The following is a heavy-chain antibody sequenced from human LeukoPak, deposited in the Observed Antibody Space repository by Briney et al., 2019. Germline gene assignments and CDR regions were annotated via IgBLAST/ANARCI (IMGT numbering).Heavy chain of an antibody. CDR2: IRSKAYGGTT. CDR3: TARRGGSRLDY. J-gene: IGHJ4*02. D-gene: IGHD1-26*01. Sequence: GGSLRLSCTASGFTFGDYAMSWVRQAPGKGLEWVGFIRSKAYGGTTEYAASVKGRFTISREDSNSVAYVQMNSLKTEDTAVYYCTARRGGSRLDYWGQRTLVTVSS. CDR1: GFTFGDYA. V-gene: IGHV3-49*04.